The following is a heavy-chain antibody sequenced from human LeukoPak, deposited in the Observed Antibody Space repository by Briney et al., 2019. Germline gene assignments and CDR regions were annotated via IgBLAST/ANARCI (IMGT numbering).Heavy chain of an antibody. CDR1: GGSFSGYY. V-gene: IGHV4-34*01. Sequence: SETLSLTCAVYGGSFSGYYWSWIRQPPGKGLEWIGEIDHSGSTNCNPSLKSRVTISVDTSKNQFSLKLSSVTAADTAVYYCARWAIAARPWGYYFDYWGQGTLVTVSS. CDR2: IDHSGST. CDR3: ARWAIAARPWGYYFDY. J-gene: IGHJ4*02. D-gene: IGHD6-6*01.